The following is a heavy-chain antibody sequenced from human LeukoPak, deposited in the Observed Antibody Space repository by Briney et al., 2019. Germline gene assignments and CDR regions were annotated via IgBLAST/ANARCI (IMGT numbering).Heavy chain of an antibody. CDR3: ARGSDFDH. CDR2: IKQDGSEK. V-gene: IGHV3-7*04. J-gene: IGHJ4*02. CDR1: GFTVSIYW. Sequence: GSLRLSCAASGFTVSIYWMSWVRQAPGKGLEWVANIKQDGSEKLYADSVKGRFTISRDNAKNSVYLQMNSPRAEDTAVYYCARGSDFDHWGQGILVTVSS.